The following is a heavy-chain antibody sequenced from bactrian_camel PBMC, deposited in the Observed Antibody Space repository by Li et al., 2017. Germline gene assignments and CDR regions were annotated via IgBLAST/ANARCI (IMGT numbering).Heavy chain of an antibody. D-gene: IGHD2*01. J-gene: IGHJ4*01. CDR2: IYSGGGAE. V-gene: IGHV3S54*01. Sequence: HVQLVESGGGSVQAGGSLKLSCATSGYIVRSCGMGWYRQAPGKEREDVAAIYSGGGAESYAASVKGRFTVSQDYAKNIVYLQMNSLKTEDTAMYYCAAGRLCYLQSAARFTYWGQGTQVTVS. CDR1: GYIVRSCG. CDR3: AAGRLCYLQSAARFTY.